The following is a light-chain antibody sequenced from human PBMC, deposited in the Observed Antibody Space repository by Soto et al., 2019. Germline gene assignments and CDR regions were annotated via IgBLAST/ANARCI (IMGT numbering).Light chain of an antibody. CDR3: CSYAGAYTFV. V-gene: IGLV2-11*01. Sequence: QAVVTQPRSVSGSPGQSVTISCTGSTNDVGAYNYVSWYQQYPDKAPTLIIYDVTQRPSGVPDRFSGSKSGNTASLTISGLQADDEADYHCCSYAGAYTFVFGGGTKLTVL. CDR2: DVT. J-gene: IGLJ3*02. CDR1: TNDVGAYNY.